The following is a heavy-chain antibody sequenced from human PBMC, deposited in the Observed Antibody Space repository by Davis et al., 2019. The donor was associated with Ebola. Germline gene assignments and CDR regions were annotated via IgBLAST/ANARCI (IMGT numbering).Heavy chain of an antibody. D-gene: IGHD3-9*01. J-gene: IGHJ4*02. Sequence: GESLKISCAASGFTVTSKYMAWVRQTPEKGLEWVALLYSDGTTSYAASVKDRFFVSRDTSRNTLYLQMNSLRVEDTAVYYCTRATGRQDRDWPYSDYWGQGTLVTVSS. CDR1: GFTVTSKY. CDR3: TRATGRQDRDWPYSDY. V-gene: IGHV3-53*01. CDR2: LYSDGTT.